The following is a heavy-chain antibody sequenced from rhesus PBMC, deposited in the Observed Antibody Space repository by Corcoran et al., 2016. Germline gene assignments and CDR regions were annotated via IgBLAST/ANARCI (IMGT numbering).Heavy chain of an antibody. CDR1: GVSLTTSGMG. CDR2: IDWDDDK. Sequence: QVTLKESGPALVKPTQTLTLTCTFSGVSLTTSGMGVGWIRQPPGKALERLALIDWDDDKREMTSLKSRLTIAKDTSKKQVVITRTNMDPVDTATYDCARGAWRQLSYGGQGVLVTVSS. CDR3: ARGAWRQLSY. V-gene: IGHV2-174*01. J-gene: IGHJ4*01. D-gene: IGHD6-25*01.